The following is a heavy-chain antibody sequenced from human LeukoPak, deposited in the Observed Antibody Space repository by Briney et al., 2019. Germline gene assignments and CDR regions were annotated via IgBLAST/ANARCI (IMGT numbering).Heavy chain of an antibody. CDR1: GGSISSGGYS. CDR2: IYHSGST. D-gene: IGHD5-18*01. V-gene: IGHV4-30-2*01. J-gene: IGHJ3*02. Sequence: PSQTLSLTCAVSGGSISSGGYSWSWIRQPRGKGLEWIGYIYHSGSTYYNPSLKSRVTISVDRSKNQFSLKLSSVTAADTAVYYCARDRGYSYGNAFDIWGQGTMVTVSS. CDR3: ARDRGYSYGNAFDI.